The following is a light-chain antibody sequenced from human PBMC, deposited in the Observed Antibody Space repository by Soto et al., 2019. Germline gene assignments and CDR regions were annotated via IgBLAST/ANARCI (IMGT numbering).Light chain of an antibody. J-gene: IGKJ2*01. CDR3: QQRSNWHT. V-gene: IGKV3-11*01. CDR1: QSVSSY. CDR2: DAS. Sequence: EIVLTQSPATLSLSPGERATLSCRASQSVSSYLAWYQQKPGQAPRLLIYDASNRATGIPARFSGSGSGTELTITISSLEPEDFAVYYGQQRSNWHTFGQWTKLEIK.